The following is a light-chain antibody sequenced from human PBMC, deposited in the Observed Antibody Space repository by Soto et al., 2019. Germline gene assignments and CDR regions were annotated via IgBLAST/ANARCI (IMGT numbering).Light chain of an antibody. CDR2: YIS. V-gene: IGKV3D-15*01. CDR3: KQHNHGPMT. CDR1: QSAVNF. Sequence: EIVMTQSLASLPVSPWETASLAFRASQSAVNFLAWYQQKHAQAPRLLIYYISTQATGIPARFSGSGSWTEVTLANNSLQSDDSAVYYCKQHNHGPMTFGQGTRLEIK. J-gene: IGKJ5*01.